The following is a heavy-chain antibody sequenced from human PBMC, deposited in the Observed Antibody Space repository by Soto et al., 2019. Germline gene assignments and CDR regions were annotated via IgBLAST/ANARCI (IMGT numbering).Heavy chain of an antibody. Sequence: QVQLQESGPGLVKPSETLSLSCSVSGGSISGHYWSWVRQTPGKGLEWVGYMYYSGSTNYNPSLKSRVTCSVTTSKNLFPLRLTPVTAADTAVYYCARGPYYDLIWNYYFMDVWGKGTTVTVSS. J-gene: IGHJ6*03. CDR3: ARGPYYDLIWNYYFMDV. CDR1: GGSISGHY. CDR2: MYYSGST. V-gene: IGHV4-59*08. D-gene: IGHD3-16*01.